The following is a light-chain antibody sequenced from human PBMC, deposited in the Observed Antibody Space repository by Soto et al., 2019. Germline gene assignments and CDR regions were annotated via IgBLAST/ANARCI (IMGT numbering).Light chain of an antibody. V-gene: IGLV2-23*01. CDR2: EGS. J-gene: IGLJ1*01. Sequence: QSVLTQPASVSGSPGQSIPISCTGTLRDVVSYNLVSWYQQHPGKAPKLMIYEGSKRPSGVSNRFSGSKSGNTASLTISGLQAEDEADYYCCSYAGSSTPYVFGTGTKLTVL. CDR1: LRDVVSYNL. CDR3: CSYAGSSTPYV.